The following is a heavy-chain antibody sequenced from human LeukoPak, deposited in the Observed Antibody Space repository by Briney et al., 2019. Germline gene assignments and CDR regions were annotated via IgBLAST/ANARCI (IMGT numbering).Heavy chain of an antibody. D-gene: IGHD4-17*01. J-gene: IGHJ3*02. CDR2: IYCSVSPNSDST. V-gene: IGHV4-59*01. CDR1: GGSLTSYY. CDR3: ARDYGDYESNAFDI. Sequence: SETLSLTCTVSGGSLTSYYWSWIRQPPGKGLEWIGYIYCSVSPNSDSTSYNPSLKSRVTISVDTSKNQFSLKLSSVTAADTAVYYCARDYGDYESNAFDIWGQGTMVTVSS.